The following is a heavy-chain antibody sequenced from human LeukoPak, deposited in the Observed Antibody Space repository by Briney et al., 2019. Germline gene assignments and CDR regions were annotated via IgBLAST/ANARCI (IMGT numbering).Heavy chain of an antibody. Sequence: SETLSLTCTVSGGSISSYYWSWIRQPPWKGLEWIGYIYYSGSTNYNPSLKSRVTISVDTSKNQFSLKLSSVTAADTAVYYCARGREDGYKDYWGQGTLVTVSS. CDR2: IYYSGST. CDR3: ARGREDGYKDY. D-gene: IGHD5-24*01. J-gene: IGHJ4*02. CDR1: GGSISSYY. V-gene: IGHV4-59*08.